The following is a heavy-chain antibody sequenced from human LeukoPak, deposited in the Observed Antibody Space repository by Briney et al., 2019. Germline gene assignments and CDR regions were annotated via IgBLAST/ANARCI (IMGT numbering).Heavy chain of an antibody. CDR1: GFTFSSYS. J-gene: IGHJ3*02. V-gene: IGHV3-48*04. CDR2: ISSSSSTI. Sequence: TGGSLRLSCAASGFTFSSYSMNWVRQAPGKGLEWVSYISSSSSTIYYADSVKGRFTISRDNSKNTLYLQINSLRAEDTAVYFCAKGLTFLSAFDMWGQGTMVTVSS. CDR3: AKGLTFLSAFDM. D-gene: IGHD2/OR15-2a*01.